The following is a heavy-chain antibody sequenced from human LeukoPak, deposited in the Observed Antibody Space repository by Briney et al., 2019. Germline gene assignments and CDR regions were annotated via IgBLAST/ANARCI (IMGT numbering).Heavy chain of an antibody. CDR1: GVTFSSYA. CDR2: IIPIFGTA. J-gene: IGHJ4*02. D-gene: IGHD6-19*01. Sequence: GASVKVSCKASGVTFSSYAISWVRQAPGQGLEWMGGIIPIFGTANYAQKFQGRVTITTDESTSAAYMELSSLRSEDTAVYYCARSPRYSSGWYDYFDYWGQGTLVTVSS. CDR3: ARSPRYSSGWYDYFDY. V-gene: IGHV1-69*05.